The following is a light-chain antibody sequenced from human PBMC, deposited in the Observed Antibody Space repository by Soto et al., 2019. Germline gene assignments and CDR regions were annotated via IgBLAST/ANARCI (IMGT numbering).Light chain of an antibody. CDR2: AAS. CDR3: LQDYNYPRT. J-gene: IGKJ1*01. V-gene: IGKV1-6*01. CDR1: QGIRND. Sequence: AIQMTQSPSSLSASVGDRVTITCRASQGIRNDLGWYQDKPGKAPKLLIYAASSLQPGVPSRFSGSGSGTDFTLTITSLQPDDFATYYCLQDYNYPRTFGQGTKVEIK.